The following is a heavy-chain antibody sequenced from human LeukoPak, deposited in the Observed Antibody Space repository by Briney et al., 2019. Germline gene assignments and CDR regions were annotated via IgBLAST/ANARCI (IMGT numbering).Heavy chain of an antibody. CDR1: GGSISTYY. CDR3: ARAGGYQLLLNV. V-gene: IGHV4-59*01. D-gene: IGHD2-2*01. J-gene: IGHJ6*04. CDR2: IYYTGST. Sequence: SETLSLTCTVSGGSISTYYWSWIRQPPGKGLEWIGYIYYTGSTDYNPSLKSRVTISLDTSKNQFSLKLSSVTAADTAVYYCARAGGYQLLLNVWGKGTTVTVSS.